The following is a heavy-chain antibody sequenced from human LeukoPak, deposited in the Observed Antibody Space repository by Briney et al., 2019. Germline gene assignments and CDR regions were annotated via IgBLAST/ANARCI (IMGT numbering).Heavy chain of an antibody. D-gene: IGHD3-10*01. Sequence: GGSLRLSCAASGFTFSSYGMSWVRQAPGKGLEWVSAISGSGGSTYYADSVKGRFAISRDNSKNTLYLQMNSLRAEDTAVYYCAKGSVGFGELFDYWGQGTLVTVSS. V-gene: IGHV3-23*01. J-gene: IGHJ4*02. CDR1: GFTFSSYG. CDR2: ISGSGGST. CDR3: AKGSVGFGELFDY.